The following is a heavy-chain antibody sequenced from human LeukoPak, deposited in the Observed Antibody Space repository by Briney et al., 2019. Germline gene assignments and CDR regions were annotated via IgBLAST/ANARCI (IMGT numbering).Heavy chain of an antibody. CDR1: GGSISSYY. V-gene: IGHV4-59*01. CDR2: IYYSGST. D-gene: IGHD6-13*01. J-gene: IGHJ3*02. CDR3: ARSRWDMICSSWYFGAFDI. Sequence: PSETLSLTCTVSGGSISSYYWSWIRQPPGKGLEWIGYIYYSGSTNYNPSLKNRVTVSVDTSKNQFSLKLSSVTAADTAVYYCARSRWDMICSSWYFGAFDIWGQGTMVTVSS.